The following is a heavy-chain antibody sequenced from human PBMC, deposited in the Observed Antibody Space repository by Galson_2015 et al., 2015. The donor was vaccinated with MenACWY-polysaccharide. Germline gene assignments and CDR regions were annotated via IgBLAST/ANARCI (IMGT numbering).Heavy chain of an antibody. D-gene: IGHD5-12*01. V-gene: IGHV4-61*02. Sequence: TLSLTCSVSGGSISTGSSYWSWIRQPAGKGLAWIGRIHSRGSTDYSPSLKSRVTISTDTSRNQLSLKLSSVTAADTAVYYCARSLGYSDSAFDNGRDVDRRFDPWGQGTLVTVSS. CDR1: GGSISTGSSY. CDR2: IHSRGST. J-gene: IGHJ5*02. CDR3: ARSLGYSDSAFDNGRDVDRRFDP.